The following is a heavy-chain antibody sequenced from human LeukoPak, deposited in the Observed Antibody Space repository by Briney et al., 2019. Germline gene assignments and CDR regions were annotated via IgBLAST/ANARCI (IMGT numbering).Heavy chain of an antibody. D-gene: IGHD3-10*01. Sequence: GGSLRLSCAASGFTFSSYSMNWVRQAPGKGVEWVSSISSSSSYIYYADSVKGRFTISRDNAKNSLYLQMNSLRAEDTAVYYCARAGMVRGANDDAFDICGQGTMVTVSS. CDR2: ISSSSSYI. V-gene: IGHV3-21*01. J-gene: IGHJ3*02. CDR3: ARAGMVRGANDDAFDI. CDR1: GFTFSSYS.